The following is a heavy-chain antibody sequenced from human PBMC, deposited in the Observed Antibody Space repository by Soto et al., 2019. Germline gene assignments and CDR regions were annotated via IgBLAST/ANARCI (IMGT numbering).Heavy chain of an antibody. CDR2: MSSDGSYT. D-gene: IGHD2-2*01. CDR1: GFNFIRYG. CDR3: ARDAATSNHFSFFDS. Sequence: PGGSLRLSCAASGFNFIRYGMHWVRQAPGKGLEWIAGMSSDGSYTPYADSMKGRFTISRDNPKNTLFLQMHSLRAEDTAVYFCARDAATSNHFSFFDSWGQGAMVTVSS. V-gene: IGHV3-33*05. J-gene: IGHJ4*02.